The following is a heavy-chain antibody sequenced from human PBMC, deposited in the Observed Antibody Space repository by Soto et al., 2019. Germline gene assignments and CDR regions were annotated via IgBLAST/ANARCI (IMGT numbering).Heavy chain of an antibody. V-gene: IGHV3-23*01. CDR1: GFTFSSYA. Sequence: EVQLLESGGGLVQPGGSLRLSCAASGFTFSSYAMSWVRQAPGKGLEWVSAISGSGGSTYYADSVKGRFTISRDNSKNTLYLQMNSRRAEDTAVYYCAKSVAIWFGEFYYYYGMDVWGQGTTVTVSS. D-gene: IGHD3-10*01. J-gene: IGHJ6*02. CDR2: ISGSGGST. CDR3: AKSVAIWFGEFYYYYGMDV.